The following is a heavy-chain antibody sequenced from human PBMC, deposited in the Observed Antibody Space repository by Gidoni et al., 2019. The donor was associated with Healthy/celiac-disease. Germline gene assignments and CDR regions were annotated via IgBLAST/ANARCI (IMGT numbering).Heavy chain of an antibody. CDR1: GFTFSSSA. V-gene: IGHV3-23*01. Sequence: VQLLASGGGLVQPGGSLRLSCAASGFTFSSSAMRWVRQAPGKGLEWVSAIIGSGGSTYYADSVKGRFTISRDNSKNTLYLQMNSLRAEDTAVYYCAKDLGCSSTSCYGGMDVWGQGTTVTVSS. CDR2: IIGSGGST. D-gene: IGHD2-2*01. J-gene: IGHJ6*02. CDR3: AKDLGCSSTSCYGGMDV.